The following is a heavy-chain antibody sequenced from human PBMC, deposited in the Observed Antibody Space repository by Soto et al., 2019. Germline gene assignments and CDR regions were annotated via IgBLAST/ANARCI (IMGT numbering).Heavy chain of an antibody. Sequence: QVQLQESGPGLVKPSQTLSLTCTVSGGSISSGDYYWSWIRQPPGKGLEWIGYIYYSGSTYYNPSLNSRVTIPVDTSKNQFSLKLSPVTAADTAVYYCAIAGTPHYGMDVWGQGTTVTVSS. D-gene: IGHD1-1*01. CDR2: IYYSGST. J-gene: IGHJ6*02. V-gene: IGHV4-30-4*01. CDR3: AIAGTPHYGMDV. CDR1: GGSISSGDYY.